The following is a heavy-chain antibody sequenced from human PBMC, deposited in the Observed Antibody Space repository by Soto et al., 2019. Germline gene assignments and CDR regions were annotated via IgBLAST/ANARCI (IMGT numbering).Heavy chain of an antibody. CDR3: ARGPDFLNGWKFPF. V-gene: IGHV1-18*01. J-gene: IGHJ4*02. Sequence: QVRLVQSGAEVKKPGASVKVSCKTYGYDFTNYGINWVRQAPGQGLEWMGWISAYNGNIVYAQNFRGRATLTTDTSTGSAYMEVRILKADDTAVYYCARGPDFLNGWKFPFWGQGTLVTVSS. CDR2: ISAYNGNI. CDR1: GYDFTNYG. D-gene: IGHD3-3*01.